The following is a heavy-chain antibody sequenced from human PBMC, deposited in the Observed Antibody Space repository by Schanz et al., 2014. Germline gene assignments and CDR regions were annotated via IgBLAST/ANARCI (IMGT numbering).Heavy chain of an antibody. J-gene: IGHJ5*02. CDR1: GFTFENYA. Sequence: EVQLVESGGGVVRPGGSLRLSCAASGFTFENYALTWVRQVPGKGLEWVSAISGSGGSTYYADSVKGRFTISRDNSKNTLYLQMNSLRAEDTAVYYCAKGRFGDNCFDPWGQGTLVTVSS. CDR3: AKGRFGDNCFDP. CDR2: ISGSGGST. D-gene: IGHD3-10*01. V-gene: IGHV3-23*04.